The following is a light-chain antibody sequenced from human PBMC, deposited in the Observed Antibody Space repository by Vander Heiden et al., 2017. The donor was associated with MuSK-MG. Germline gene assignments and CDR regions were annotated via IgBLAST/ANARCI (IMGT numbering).Light chain of an antibody. J-gene: IGKJ1*01. V-gene: IGKV4-1*01. CDR3: QQYYSTPQT. CDR1: QSVLYSSNNKYY. Sequence: DIVMTQSPDSLAVSLGEGATVNCKSSQSVLYSSNNKYYLSWYQQKPGPPPQLLISWASTRESGVPDRFSGSGSGTDFTLTISSLQAEDVAVYYCQQYYSTPQTFGQGTKVEIK. CDR2: WAS.